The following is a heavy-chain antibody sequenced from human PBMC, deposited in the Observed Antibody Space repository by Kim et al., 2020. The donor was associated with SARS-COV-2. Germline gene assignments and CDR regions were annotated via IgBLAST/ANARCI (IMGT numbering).Heavy chain of an antibody. J-gene: IGHJ4*02. CDR1: GFTFSSYA. V-gene: IGHV3-23*01. CDR3: AKNLRQGNSWFVAFES. CDR2: ISGGGGTT. Sequence: GGSLRLSCAASGFTFSSYAMSWVRQAPGKGLEWVSGISGGGGTTYYADSVKGRFTISRDNSQNTLSLQMNGLRAGDTAVYYCAKNLRQGNSWFVAFESWGQGTLGTVSS. D-gene: IGHD3-10*01.